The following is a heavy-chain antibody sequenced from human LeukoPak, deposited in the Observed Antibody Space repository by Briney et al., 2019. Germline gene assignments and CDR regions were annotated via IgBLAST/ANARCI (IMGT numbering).Heavy chain of an antibody. D-gene: IGHD3-22*01. CDR3: TRDRIPYYDSSGYYPLGFDY. J-gene: IGHJ4*02. CDR2: IRSKAYGGTT. V-gene: IGHV3-49*03. CDR1: GFTFGDYA. Sequence: PGRSLRLSCTASGFTFGDYAMSWFRQAPGKGLEWVGFIRSKAYGGTTEYAASVKGRFTISRDDSKSIAYLQMNSLKTEDTAVYYCTRDRIPYYDSSGYYPLGFDYWGQGTLVTVSS.